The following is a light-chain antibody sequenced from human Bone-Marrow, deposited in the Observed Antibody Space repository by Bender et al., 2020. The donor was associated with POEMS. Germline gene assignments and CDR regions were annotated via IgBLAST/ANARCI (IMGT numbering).Light chain of an antibody. CDR3: SSYAGGNNVV. V-gene: IGLV1-44*01. CDR2: TNN. J-gene: IGLJ2*01. CDR1: SSSIGSNI. Sequence: QSVLTQPPSASGTPGQRVTISCSGSSSSIGSNIVNWYQQLPGTAPRLLIYTNNERPSGVPDRFSGSKSGNTATLTVSGLQAEDEADYYCSSYAGGNNVVFGGGTKLTAL.